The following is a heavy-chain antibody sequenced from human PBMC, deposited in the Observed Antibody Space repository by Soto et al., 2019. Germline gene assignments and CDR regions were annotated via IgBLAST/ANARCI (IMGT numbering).Heavy chain of an antibody. D-gene: IGHD3-10*01. V-gene: IGHV3-23*01. CDR1: GFTFSSYA. Sequence: EVQLLESGGGLVQPGGSLRVSCEASGFTFSSYAMNWVRQAPGKGLEWVSGISGGGGSTHYADSVKGRFTISRDNSRNTLYLQMNSLRVDDTAVYYCAKGAGSDSGRYWGQGTLVTVSS. CDR2: ISGGGGST. J-gene: IGHJ4*02. CDR3: AKGAGSDSGRY.